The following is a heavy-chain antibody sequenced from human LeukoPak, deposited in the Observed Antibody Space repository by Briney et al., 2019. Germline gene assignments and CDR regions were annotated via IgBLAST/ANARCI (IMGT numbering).Heavy chain of an antibody. Sequence: SETLSLTCTVSGGSISSSSYYWGWIRQPPGKGLEWIGSIYYSGSTYYNPSLKSRVTISVDTSKNQISLNLSSVTAADTAVYYCAREGAGDIAAAGLDYWGQGTLVTVSS. CDR1: GGSISSSSYY. CDR2: IYYSGST. CDR3: AREGAGDIAAAGLDY. V-gene: IGHV4-39*07. D-gene: IGHD6-13*01. J-gene: IGHJ4*02.